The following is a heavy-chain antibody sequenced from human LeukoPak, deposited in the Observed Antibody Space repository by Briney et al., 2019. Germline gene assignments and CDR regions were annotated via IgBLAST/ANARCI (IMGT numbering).Heavy chain of an antibody. Sequence: ASVKFSCKASGYTFSGYYMHWVRQARGQGLEWMGWINPNSGGTNYAQKFQGRVTMTRDTSISTAYMELSRLRSDDTAVYYCARSRSGSGSYLAYWGQGTLVTVSS. D-gene: IGHD3-10*01. CDR1: GYTFSGYY. J-gene: IGHJ4*02. CDR3: ARSRSGSGSYLAY. V-gene: IGHV1-2*02. CDR2: INPNSGGT.